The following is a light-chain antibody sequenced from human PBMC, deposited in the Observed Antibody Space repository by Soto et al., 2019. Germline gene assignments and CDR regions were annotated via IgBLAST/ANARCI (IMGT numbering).Light chain of an antibody. CDR2: DVS. J-gene: IGLJ2*01. CDR1: SSDVGGYNY. Sequence: QSALTQPRSVSGSPGQSVTISCTGTSSDVGGYNYVSWYQQHPGKAPKGMIYDVSERPSGVPDRFSGSKSGNTASLTISGLQAEDEADYYCCSNAGSYEVFGGGTKVTGL. V-gene: IGLV2-11*01. CDR3: CSNAGSYEV.